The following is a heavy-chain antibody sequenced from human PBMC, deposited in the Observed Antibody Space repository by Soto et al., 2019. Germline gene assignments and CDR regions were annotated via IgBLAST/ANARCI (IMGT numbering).Heavy chain of an antibody. D-gene: IGHD3-10*01. J-gene: IGHJ5*02. Sequence: ASVKVSCKASGYTFTGYFMHCVRQAPGQGLEWMGWINPYSGGADYAQSFQGRVTMTRDTSISTVYMELSRLRFGDTAVYYCARVIRGAYYNSPLDTWGQGTVVTVSS. CDR3: ARVIRGAYYNSPLDT. V-gene: IGHV1-2*02. CDR1: GYTFTGYF. CDR2: INPYSGGA.